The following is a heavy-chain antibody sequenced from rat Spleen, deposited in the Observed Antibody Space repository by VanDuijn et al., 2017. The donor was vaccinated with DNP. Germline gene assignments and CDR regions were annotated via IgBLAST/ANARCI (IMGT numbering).Heavy chain of an antibody. CDR3: ARSEASISTFGY. V-gene: IGHV3-3*01. J-gene: IGHJ3*01. CDR1: GYSITSSYR. CDR2: INSAGST. D-gene: IGHD1-2*01. Sequence: EVQLQESGPGLVKPSQSLSLTCSVTGYSITSSYRWNWIRKFPGNKLEWMGYINSAGSTNYNPSLKSRISITRDTSKNQFFLQVNSVTTEETGTYYCARSEASISTFGYWGQGTLVTVSS.